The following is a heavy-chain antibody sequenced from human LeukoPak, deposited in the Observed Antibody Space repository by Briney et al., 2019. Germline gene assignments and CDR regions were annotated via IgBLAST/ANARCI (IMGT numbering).Heavy chain of an antibody. Sequence: PGGSLRLSCAASGFTFSSYGMHWVRQAPGKGLEWVAFIRYDGSNKYYADSVKGRFTISRDNSKNTLSMQMNSLRAEDTAVYYCAKEAVAGRYYFDYWGQGTLVTVSS. CDR2: IRYDGSNK. CDR1: GFTFSSYG. CDR3: AKEAVAGRYYFDY. J-gene: IGHJ4*02. D-gene: IGHD6-19*01. V-gene: IGHV3-30*02.